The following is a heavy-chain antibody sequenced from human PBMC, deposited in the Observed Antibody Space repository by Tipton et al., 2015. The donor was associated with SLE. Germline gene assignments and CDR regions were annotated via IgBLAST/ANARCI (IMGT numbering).Heavy chain of an antibody. V-gene: IGHV3-30*02. CDR2: IRYDGSNK. CDR3: ARERGDYGDYFDY. CDR1: GFTFSSYG. D-gene: IGHD4-17*01. J-gene: IGHJ4*02. Sequence: SLRLSCAASGFTFSSYGMHWVRQAPGKGLEWVAFIRYDGSNKYYADSVKGRFTISRDNSKNTLYLQMNSLRAEDTAVYYCARERGDYGDYFDYWGQGTLVTVSS.